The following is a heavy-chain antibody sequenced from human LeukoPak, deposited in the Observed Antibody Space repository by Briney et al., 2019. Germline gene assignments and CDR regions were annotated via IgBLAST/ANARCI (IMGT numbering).Heavy chain of an antibody. CDR3: VSNIAVAGRPHDAFDI. J-gene: IGHJ3*02. V-gene: IGHV5-51*01. D-gene: IGHD6-19*01. CDR2: IYPGDSDT. CDR1: GYSFTSYW. Sequence: GESLQISCKGSGYSFTSYWIGWVRQMPGKGLEWMGIIYPGDSDTRYSPSFQGQVTISADKSISTAYLQWSSLKASDTAMYYCVSNIAVAGRPHDAFDIWGQGTMVTVSS.